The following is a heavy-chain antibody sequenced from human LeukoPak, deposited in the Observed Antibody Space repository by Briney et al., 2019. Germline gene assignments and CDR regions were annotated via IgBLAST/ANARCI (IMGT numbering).Heavy chain of an antibody. CDR2: ISYDGSNK. V-gene: IGHV3-30*04. D-gene: IGHD6-6*01. CDR1: GFTFSSYA. Sequence: PGGSLRLSCAASGFTFSSYAVHWVRQAPGMGLEWVAVISYDGSNKYYADSVKGRFTISRDNSKNTLYLQMNSLRAEDTAVYYCAREGDARPALCYYYYYLEVWREGTTVTVSS. CDR3: AREGDARPALCYYYYYLEV. J-gene: IGHJ6*03.